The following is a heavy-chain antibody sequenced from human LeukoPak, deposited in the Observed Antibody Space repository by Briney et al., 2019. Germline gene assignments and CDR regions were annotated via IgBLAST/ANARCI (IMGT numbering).Heavy chain of an antibody. D-gene: IGHD3-22*01. Sequence: GGSLRLSCAASGFTFDDYAMHWVRQAPGKGLEWVSGISWNSGSIGYADSVKGRFTIPRDNAKNSLYLQMNSLRAEDTALYYCAKDINGYDSIFWGQGTLVTVSS. CDR2: ISWNSGSI. V-gene: IGHV3-9*01. J-gene: IGHJ4*02. CDR3: AKDINGYDSIF. CDR1: GFTFDDYA.